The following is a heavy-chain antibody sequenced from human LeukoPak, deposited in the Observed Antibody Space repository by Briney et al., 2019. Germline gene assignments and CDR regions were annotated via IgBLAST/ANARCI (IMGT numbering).Heavy chain of an antibody. CDR1: GYTFTSYG. J-gene: IGHJ3*02. Sequence: GASVKLSCKASGYTFTSYGISWVRQAPGQGLEWMGWISAYNGNTNYAQKLQGRVTMTTDTSTSTAYMELRSLRSEGTAVYYCASGRYYEPGDIWGQGTMVTVSS. CDR3: ASGRYYEPGDI. CDR2: ISAYNGNT. D-gene: IGHD1-26*01. V-gene: IGHV1-18*01.